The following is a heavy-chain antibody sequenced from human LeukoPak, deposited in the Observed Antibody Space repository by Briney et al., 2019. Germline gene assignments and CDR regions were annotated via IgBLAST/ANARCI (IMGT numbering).Heavy chain of an antibody. Sequence: SGGSLRLSCAASGFTFSSYAMSWVRQSPSKGLGWVSAISGSGGSTYYADSVKGRFTISRDNSKNTLYLQMNSLRAEDTAVYYCAKDKERQWLVGCRFDPWGQGTLVTVSS. CDR1: GFTFSSYA. J-gene: IGHJ5*02. CDR2: ISGSGGST. CDR3: AKDKERQWLVGCRFDP. D-gene: IGHD6-19*01. V-gene: IGHV3-23*01.